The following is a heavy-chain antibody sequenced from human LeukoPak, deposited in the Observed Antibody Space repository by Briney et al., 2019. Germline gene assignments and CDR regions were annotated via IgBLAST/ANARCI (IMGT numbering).Heavy chain of an antibody. Sequence: GASVKVTCRASGYTFTGYYMHWVRQAPGQGLEWMGWINPNSGGTNYAQKFQGRVTMTRDTSISTAYMELSRLRSDDTAVYYCARARYSYAFDYWGQGTLVTVSS. D-gene: IGHD5-18*01. CDR1: GYTFTGYY. CDR3: ARARYSYAFDY. J-gene: IGHJ4*02. CDR2: INPNSGGT. V-gene: IGHV1-2*02.